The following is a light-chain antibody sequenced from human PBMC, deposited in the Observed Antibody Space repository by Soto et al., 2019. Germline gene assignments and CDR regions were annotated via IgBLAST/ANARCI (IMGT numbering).Light chain of an antibody. J-gene: IGKJ2*01. CDR1: QSVSNN. V-gene: IGKV3-15*01. CDR3: QQYDNWPYT. Sequence: EIMMTHSPATLSVSPGERATLSCRASQSVSNNLAWYQQKPGQAPRLLIYGASTRATAIPARFSGSGSGTEFTLTISSLQSKDFAVYFCQQYDNWPYTFGQGTKLEIK. CDR2: GAS.